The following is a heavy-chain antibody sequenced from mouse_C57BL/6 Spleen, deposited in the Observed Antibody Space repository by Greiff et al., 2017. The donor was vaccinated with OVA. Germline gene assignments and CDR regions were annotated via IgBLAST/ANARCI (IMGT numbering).Heavy chain of an antibody. J-gene: IGHJ3*01. Sequence: QVQLQQPGAELVQPGASVTLSCKASGYTFTSYWMHWVKQRPGQGLEWIGMIHPNSGSTNYNEKFKSKATLTVDKSSSTAYMQLNSLTSADSAVYYWARWPNGAAIDYWGQGTLVTVSA. CDR3: ARWPNGAAIDY. CDR1: GYTFTSYW. V-gene: IGHV1-64*01. CDR2: IHPNSGST.